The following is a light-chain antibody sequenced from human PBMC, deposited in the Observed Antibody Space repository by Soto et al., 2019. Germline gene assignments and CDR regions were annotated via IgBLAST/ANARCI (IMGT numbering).Light chain of an antibody. V-gene: IGLV1-40*01. Sequence: QSALTQPPSVSGAPGQRVTISCTGSSSNIGATNDIHWYQQLPGTAPKLLIYGNNNRPSGVPDRFSGSRSGTSASLAITGLQAEDEADYYCQTSDSSLSGSVFGTGTKVTVL. CDR1: SSNIGATND. J-gene: IGLJ1*01. CDR3: QTSDSSLSGSV. CDR2: GNN.